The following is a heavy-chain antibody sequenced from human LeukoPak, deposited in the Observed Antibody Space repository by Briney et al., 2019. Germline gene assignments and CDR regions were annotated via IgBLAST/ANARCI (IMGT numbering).Heavy chain of an antibody. D-gene: IGHD5-12*01. CDR2: ISGSGAGT. CDR1: GFTFSSYA. V-gene: IGHV3-23*01. Sequence: PGGSLRLSCATSGFTFSSYAMIWVRQAPGKGLEWVSTISGSGAGTYYADSVKGRFTISRDNSKNTLYLQMNSLKTEDTAVYYCTTHGYSGYDHNYWGQGTLVTVSS. J-gene: IGHJ4*02. CDR3: TTHGYSGYDHNY.